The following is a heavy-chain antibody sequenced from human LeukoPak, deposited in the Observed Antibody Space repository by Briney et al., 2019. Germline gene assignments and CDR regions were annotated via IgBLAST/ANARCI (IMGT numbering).Heavy chain of an antibody. CDR1: GFTFTNYW. CDR3: AGGSGWLIDY. D-gene: IGHD5-12*01. Sequence: GGSLRLSCAAPGFTFTNYWMNWVRQAPGKGLEWVANIKQDGSEKNYVDSLKGRFTISRDNAKNSLYLQMNSLRVEDTAVYYCAGGSGWLIDYWGQGTLVTVSS. CDR2: IKQDGSEK. J-gene: IGHJ4*02. V-gene: IGHV3-7*01.